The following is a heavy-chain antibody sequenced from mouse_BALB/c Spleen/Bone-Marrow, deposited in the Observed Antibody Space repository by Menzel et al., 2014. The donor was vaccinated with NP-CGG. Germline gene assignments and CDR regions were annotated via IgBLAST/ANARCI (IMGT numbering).Heavy chain of an antibody. CDR3: ARDMGGLLFDS. CDR2: IRNKAYGYTT. CDR1: GFTFTDYY. V-gene: IGHV7-3*02. J-gene: IGHJ2*01. D-gene: IGHD1-1*01. Sequence: EVKLVESGGGLVQPGGSLRLSCATSGFTFTDYYMNWVRQPPGKALEWLAFIRNKAYGYTTKYSASVKGRFTISRDNSQNILYLQMNTLRAEDSATYYCARDMGGLLFDSWGQGTTLSVSS.